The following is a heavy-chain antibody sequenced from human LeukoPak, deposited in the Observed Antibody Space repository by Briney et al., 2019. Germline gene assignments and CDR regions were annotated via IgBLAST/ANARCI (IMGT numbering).Heavy chain of an antibody. D-gene: IGHD2-2*01. Sequence: GGSLRLSCAASGFTFSSFAMSWVRQAPGKGLEWVSAIGGGGVDTYYADSVKGRSTISRDNSKNTLYLQMNSLRAEDTAVYYCAKRGESCSSTNCLKYYFDYWGQGTLVTVSS. CDR2: IGGGGVDT. CDR3: AKRGESCSSTNCLKYYFDY. J-gene: IGHJ4*02. CDR1: GFTFSSFA. V-gene: IGHV3-23*01.